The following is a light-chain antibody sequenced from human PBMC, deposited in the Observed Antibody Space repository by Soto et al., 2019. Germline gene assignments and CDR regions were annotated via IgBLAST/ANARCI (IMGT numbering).Light chain of an antibody. V-gene: IGLV2-11*01. CDR1: SSDIGVYNY. CDR2: DVR. Sequence: QSVLTQPRSVSGSPGQSVTLSCTGTSSDIGVYNYVSWYQQYPGKAPKLIIYDVRKRPSGVPDRFSASKSGNTASLTISGLQAEDEADYHCCSYAGTYSWVFGGGTKVTVL. CDR3: CSYAGTYSWV. J-gene: IGLJ3*02.